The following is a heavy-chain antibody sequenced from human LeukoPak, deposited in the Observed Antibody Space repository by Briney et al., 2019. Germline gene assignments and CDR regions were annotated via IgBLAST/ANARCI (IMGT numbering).Heavy chain of an antibody. J-gene: IGHJ3*02. CDR3: ARKPLDYYETLDAFDI. CDR1: GYTFTGYY. V-gene: IGHV1-2*02. Sequence: ASVKVSCKASGYTFTGYYMHWVRQAPGQGLEWMGWINCKSGGTKFAQKFQGGVTMTKDRPIRTVYMELSRLRFDDTAVYYCARKPLDYYETLDAFDIWGQGTMVTVSS. D-gene: IGHD3-22*01. CDR2: INCKSGGT.